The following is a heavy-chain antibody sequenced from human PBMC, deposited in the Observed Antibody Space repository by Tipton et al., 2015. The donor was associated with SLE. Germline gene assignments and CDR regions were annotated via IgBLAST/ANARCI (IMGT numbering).Heavy chain of an antibody. CDR3: ARVESYYYYYMDI. CDR2: INHSGST. J-gene: IGHJ6*03. D-gene: IGHD3-3*01. CDR1: GGSFSGYY. V-gene: IGHV4-34*01. Sequence: TLSLTCAVYGGSFSGYYWSWIRQPPGKGLEWIGEINHSGSTNYNPSLKSRVTISVDTSKNQFSLKLSSVTAADTAVYYCARVESYYYYYMDIWGEGTTVTVSS.